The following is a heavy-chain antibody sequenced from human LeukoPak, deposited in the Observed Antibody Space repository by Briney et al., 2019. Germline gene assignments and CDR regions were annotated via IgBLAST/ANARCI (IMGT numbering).Heavy chain of an antibody. CDR2: IKQDGSEN. Sequence: PGGSLRLSCAASGFTFSNYWMSWVRQAPGKGLEWVANIKQDGSENYYVDSVKGRFTISRDNSKNTLYLQMNSLRAEDTAVYYCARWPSRGQQLVSHWGQGTLVTVSS. CDR3: ARWPSRGQQLVSH. V-gene: IGHV3-7*01. J-gene: IGHJ4*02. CDR1: GFTFSNYW. D-gene: IGHD6-13*01.